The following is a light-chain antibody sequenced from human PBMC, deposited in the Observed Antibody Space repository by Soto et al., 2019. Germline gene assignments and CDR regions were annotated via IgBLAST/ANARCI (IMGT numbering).Light chain of an antibody. J-gene: IGKJ1*01. CDR1: QRVYSN. CDR3: QQYGGMWT. CDR2: GAS. Sequence: EILMTQSPDTLSVSPGESATLSCRASQRVYSNLAWYQQRPGQAPRLLIQGASRRATGIPDRFTGSGSGTDFTLTINRLEPEDFAVYYCQQYGGMWTFGQGTKVDIK. V-gene: IGKV3-20*01.